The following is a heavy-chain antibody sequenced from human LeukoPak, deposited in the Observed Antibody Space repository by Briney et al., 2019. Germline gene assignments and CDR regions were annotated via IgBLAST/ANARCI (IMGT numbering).Heavy chain of an antibody. D-gene: IGHD1-26*01. J-gene: IGHJ4*02. CDR1: GFTFRSYG. Sequence: GGSLRLSXAASGFTFRSYGMHWVRQTPGKGPEWVAFIRYDGSNKYYVDSVKGRFTISRDNSKNTLYLQMNSLRTEDTAVYYCAKGWESRDWGQGTLVTVSS. CDR2: IRYDGSNK. V-gene: IGHV3-30*02. CDR3: AKGWESRD.